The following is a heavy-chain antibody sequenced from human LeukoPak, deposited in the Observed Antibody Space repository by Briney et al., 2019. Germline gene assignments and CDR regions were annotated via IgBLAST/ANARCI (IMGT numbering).Heavy chain of an antibody. CDR2: INHSGST. D-gene: IGHD3-10*01. CDR3: ARGYYGSGSHCCHMDV. CDR1: VGSFSGYY. Sequence: SETLSLTCAVYVGSFSGYYWSWIRQPPGKGLEWIGEINHSGSTNYTSSLKSRVTISVDTSKNQFSLKLSSVTAADTAVYYCARGYYGSGSHCCHMDVWGQGTTITVS. J-gene: IGHJ6*02. V-gene: IGHV4-34*01.